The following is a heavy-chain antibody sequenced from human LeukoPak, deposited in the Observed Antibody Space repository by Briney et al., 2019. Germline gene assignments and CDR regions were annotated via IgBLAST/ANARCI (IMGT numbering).Heavy chain of an antibody. J-gene: IGHJ4*02. CDR1: GYTFTSYG. D-gene: IGHD3-22*01. V-gene: IGHV1-18*01. CDR2: ISAYNGNT. Sequence: ASVKVSCKASGYTFTSYGISWVRQAPGHGLEWMGWISAYNGNTNYAQKLQGRVTMTTDTSTSTAYMELRSLRSDDTAVYYCARTSLRMIVVPPGYWGQGTLVTVSS. CDR3: ARTSLRMIVVPPGY.